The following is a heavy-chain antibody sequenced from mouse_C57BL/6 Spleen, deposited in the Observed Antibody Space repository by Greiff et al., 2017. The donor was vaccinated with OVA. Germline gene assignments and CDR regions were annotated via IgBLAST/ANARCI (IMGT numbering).Heavy chain of an antibody. J-gene: IGHJ2*01. Sequence: EVQLQQSGPELVKPGDSVKISCKASGYSFTGYFMNWVMQSHGKSLEWIGRINPYNGDTFYNQKFKGKATLTVDKSSSTAHMELRSLTSEDSAVFYCARSDSRGLFDTWGQSTTLTVSS. D-gene: IGHD1-1*01. CDR1: GYSFTGYF. CDR3: ARSDSRGLFDT. V-gene: IGHV1-20*01. CDR2: INPYNGDT.